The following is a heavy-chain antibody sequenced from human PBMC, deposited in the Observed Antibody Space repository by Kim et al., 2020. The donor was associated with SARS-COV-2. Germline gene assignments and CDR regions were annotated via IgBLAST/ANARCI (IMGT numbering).Heavy chain of an antibody. CDR2: FDPEYGET. J-gene: IGHJ4*02. D-gene: IGHD3-22*01. Sequence: ASEKVSCKVSGYTLTELSMHWVRQAPGKGLEWMGGFDPEYGETIYAQKFQGRVTMTEDTSTDTAYMELSSLRSEDTAVYYCATLDSSGYYKEYYFDYWGQGTLVTVSS. V-gene: IGHV1-24*01. CDR1: GYTLTELS. CDR3: ATLDSSGYYKEYYFDY.